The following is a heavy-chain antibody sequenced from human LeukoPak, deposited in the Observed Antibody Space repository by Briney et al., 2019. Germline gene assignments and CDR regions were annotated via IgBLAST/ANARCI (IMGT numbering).Heavy chain of an antibody. Sequence: SVKVSCKASGGTFRSYAINWVRQAPGKRLEWMGEIIPMINTPKYGQRFQGRVTITADDSSSTGYMEVSSLRSEDTAVYFCAIFQGTYGDNDNDFWGQGTLVTVSS. CDR3: AIFQGTYGDNDNDF. CDR1: GGTFRSYA. CDR2: IIPMINTP. V-gene: IGHV1-69*13. D-gene: IGHD4-17*01. J-gene: IGHJ4*02.